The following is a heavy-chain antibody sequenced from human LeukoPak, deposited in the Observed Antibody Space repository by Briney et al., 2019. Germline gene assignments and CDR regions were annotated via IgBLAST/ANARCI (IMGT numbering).Heavy chain of an antibody. CDR2: IKQDGSET. J-gene: IGHJ4*02. Sequence: GGSLRLSCAASGITFSSYWMTWVRQAPGKGLEWVANIKQDGSETYYVDSVKGRFTISRDNAKNSLNLQMSNLRVEDTAVYYCARRGSSWSDFDFWGQGTLVTVSS. D-gene: IGHD6-13*01. CDR1: GITFSSYW. V-gene: IGHV3-7*05. CDR3: ARRGSSWSDFDF.